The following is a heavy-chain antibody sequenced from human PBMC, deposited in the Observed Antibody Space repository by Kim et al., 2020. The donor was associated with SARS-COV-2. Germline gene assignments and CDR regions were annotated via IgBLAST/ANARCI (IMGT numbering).Heavy chain of an antibody. CDR2: IYYSGST. D-gene: IGHD3-22*01. CDR1: GGSISSGGYY. Sequence: SETLSLTCTVSGGSISSGGYYWSWIRQHPGKGLEWIGYIYYSGSTYYNPSLKSRVTISVDTSKNQFSLKLSSVTAADTAVYYCARSAYYYDSSGYYRAFDIWGQGTMVTVSS. J-gene: IGHJ3*02. CDR3: ARSAYYYDSSGYYRAFDI. V-gene: IGHV4-31*03.